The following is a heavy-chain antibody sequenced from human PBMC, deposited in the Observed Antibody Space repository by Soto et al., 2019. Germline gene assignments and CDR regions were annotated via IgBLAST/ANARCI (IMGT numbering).Heavy chain of an antibody. V-gene: IGHV4-59*08. CDR2: SYYSGST. J-gene: IGHJ6*02. D-gene: IGHD3-22*01. CDR3: ARRGSGYDSSGYYNHYHSYYGMDV. Sequence: QVQLQESGPGLVKPSETLSLTCTFTGGSISSYYCSWIRQPPGKGLEWIGYSYYSGSTNYNPCLKSPVPISVDTSKNQFSLKLGSVTAADTAVYYCARRGSGYDSSGYYNHYHSYYGMDVWGQGTTVTVSS. CDR1: GGSISSYY.